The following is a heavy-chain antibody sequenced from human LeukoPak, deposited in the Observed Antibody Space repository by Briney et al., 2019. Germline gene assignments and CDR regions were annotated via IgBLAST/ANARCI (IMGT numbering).Heavy chain of an antibody. J-gene: IGHJ4*02. CDR2: IYYSGTT. D-gene: IGHD6-19*01. Sequence: SETLSLTCIVSGGSISPYYWSWIRQPPGKGLEWLGYIYYSGTTNYNPSLKSRVTISVDTSKNQFSLKLNSVTAADTAVYYCARHLAGRIFTFDYWGQGTLVTVSS. CDR3: ARHLAGRIFTFDY. V-gene: IGHV4-59*01. CDR1: GGSISPYY.